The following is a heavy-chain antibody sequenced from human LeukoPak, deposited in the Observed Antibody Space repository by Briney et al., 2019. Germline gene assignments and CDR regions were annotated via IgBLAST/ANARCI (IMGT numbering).Heavy chain of an antibody. CDR3: ARHQREDGTSGDSAPTSYP. D-gene: IGHD3-22*01. CDR2: INQDGSER. CDR1: GFTFGNYW. Sequence: GGSLRLSCAASGFTFGNYWMSWVRQSPVKGLEWVANINQDGSERYYLDSVKGRFTISRDNAKNSVSLHMHSLRAEDMALYYCARHQREDGTSGDSAPTSYPWGPGGLGTVSS. V-gene: IGHV3-7*01. J-gene: IGHJ5*02.